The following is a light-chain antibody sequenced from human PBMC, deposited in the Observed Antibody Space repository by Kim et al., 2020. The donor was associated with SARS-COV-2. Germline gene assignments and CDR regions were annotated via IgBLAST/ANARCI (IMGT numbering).Light chain of an antibody. Sequence: SPGESATLSCGASQSVSSNLAWYQQKPGQAPRLLIYGASTRATGIPARFSGSGSGTECTLTISSLQSEDFAVYYCQHYNNWPPWTFGQGTKVDIK. J-gene: IGKJ1*01. CDR1: QSVSSN. CDR2: GAS. CDR3: QHYNNWPPWT. V-gene: IGKV3-15*01.